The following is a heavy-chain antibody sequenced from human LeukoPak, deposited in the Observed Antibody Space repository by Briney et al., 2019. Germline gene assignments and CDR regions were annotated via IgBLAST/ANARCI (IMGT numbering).Heavy chain of an antibody. CDR1: GGSISSSSYY. V-gene: IGHV4-39*01. CDR3: ARRNYDFWSGYSYYFVY. J-gene: IGHJ4*02. CDR2: IYYSGST. Sequence: SETLSLTCTVSGGSISSSSYYWGWIRQPPGKGLEWIGSIYYSGSTYYNPSLKSRVTISVDTSKNQFSLKLSSVTAADTAVYYCARRNYDFWSGYSYYFVYWGQGTLVTVSS. D-gene: IGHD3-3*01.